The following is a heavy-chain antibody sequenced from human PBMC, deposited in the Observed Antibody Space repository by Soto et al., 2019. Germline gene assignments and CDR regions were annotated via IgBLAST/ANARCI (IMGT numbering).Heavy chain of an antibody. CDR1: GFTFNSYA. CDR2: ISSNGDRT. D-gene: IGHD2-8*01. J-gene: IGHJ4*01. V-gene: IGHV3-64*01. Sequence: EVQLVESGGGLVQPGGSLRLSCAASGFTFNSYAMHWVRQAPGEGLEYVSAISSNGDRTYYANSVKDRVTISRDNSKNTLYLHMGSLRIEDVAVYYCARSIVLMGYFDYWGHGTLVTVSS. CDR3: ARSIVLMGYFDY.